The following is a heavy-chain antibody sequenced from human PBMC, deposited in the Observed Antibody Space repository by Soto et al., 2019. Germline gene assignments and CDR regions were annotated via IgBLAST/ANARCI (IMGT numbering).Heavy chain of an antibody. V-gene: IGHV1-69*12. CDR2: IIPIFGTA. Sequence: QVQLVQSGAEVKKPGSSMKVSCKASGSTFSSYAISWVRHAPGQGLEWMGGIIPIFGTANYAQKFQGRVTITADESTSTAYMELSSLRSEDTAVYYCARVAVTYYFDYWGQGTLVTVSS. D-gene: IGHD3-16*01. CDR1: GSTFSSYA. J-gene: IGHJ4*02. CDR3: ARVAVTYYFDY.